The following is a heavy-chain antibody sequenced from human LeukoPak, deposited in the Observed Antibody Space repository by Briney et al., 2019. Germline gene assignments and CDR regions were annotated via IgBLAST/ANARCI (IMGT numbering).Heavy chain of an antibody. D-gene: IGHD2-2*01. CDR3: ARARAYCSSTSCYGYYYYYMDV. CDR1: GGSISSYY. J-gene: IGHJ6*03. Sequence: SETLSLTGTVSGGSISSYYWSWIRQPAGKGLEWIGRIYTSGSTNYNPSLKSRVTMSVDTPKNQFSLKLSSVTAADTAVYYCARARAYCSSTSCYGYYYYYMDVWGKGTTVTVSS. V-gene: IGHV4-4*07. CDR2: IYTSGST.